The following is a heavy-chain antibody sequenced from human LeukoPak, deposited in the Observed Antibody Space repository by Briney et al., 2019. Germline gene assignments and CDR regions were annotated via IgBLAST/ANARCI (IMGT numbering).Heavy chain of an antibody. Sequence: GESLKISCKGSGHIFSNYWFGWVRQMPGKGLEWMGIIYPGDSDTRYSPSFQGQVTISADKSMTTAYLQWSSLKASDTAMFYCARLGSILVAGDQYFDYWGQGTLVTVSS. CDR3: ARLGSILVAGDQYFDY. D-gene: IGHD6-19*01. J-gene: IGHJ4*02. CDR1: GHIFSNYW. CDR2: IYPGDSDT. V-gene: IGHV5-51*01.